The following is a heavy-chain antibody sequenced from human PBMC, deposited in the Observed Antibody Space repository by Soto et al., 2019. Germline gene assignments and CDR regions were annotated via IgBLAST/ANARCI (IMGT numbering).Heavy chain of an antibody. J-gene: IGHJ6*02. CDR2: IIPMLGTA. CDR1: GGTFSSYA. Sequence: QVQLVQSGAEVKKPGTSVKVSCKASGGTFSSYAISWVRQAPRQGLEWMGGIIPMLGTANYAQKFQGRVTITADKSTSTAYMKLGSLRSEGTPVDYWANPSSPYCSGGSCYAPLYYDGMDVWGQGTTVTVS. CDR3: ANPSSPYCSGGSCYAPLYYDGMDV. V-gene: IGHV1-69*06. D-gene: IGHD2-15*01.